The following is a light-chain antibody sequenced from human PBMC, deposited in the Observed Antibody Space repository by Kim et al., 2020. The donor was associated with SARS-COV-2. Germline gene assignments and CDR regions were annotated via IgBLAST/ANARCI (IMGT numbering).Light chain of an antibody. J-gene: IGKJ1*01. CDR1: QSVNSA. CDR3: RQRNSWPRT. V-gene: IGKV3-11*01. CDR2: DAT. Sequence: LSPGERATLSCRASQSVNSALAGFQQKPGHSPRRLIYDATKKATGIPATFSGSGSGANFTLTISSLEPDDFAVYYCRQRNSWPRTFGQGTKVEIK.